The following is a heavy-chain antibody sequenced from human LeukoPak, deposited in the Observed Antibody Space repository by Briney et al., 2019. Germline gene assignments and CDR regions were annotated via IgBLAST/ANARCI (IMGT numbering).Heavy chain of an antibody. J-gene: IGHJ4*02. V-gene: IGHV3-30*18. D-gene: IGHD1-1*01. CDR3: AKKLTN. CDR1: GFTFSSYG. Sequence: GGSLRLSCAASGFTFSSYGMHWVRQAPGKGLEWVAVISYDGSNKYYADSVKGRFTISRDNSKNTLYLQMNSLRAEDTVVYYCAKKLTNWGQGTLVTVSS. CDR2: ISYDGSNK.